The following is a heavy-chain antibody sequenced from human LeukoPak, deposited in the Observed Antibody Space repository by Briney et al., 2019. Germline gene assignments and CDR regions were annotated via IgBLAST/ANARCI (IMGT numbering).Heavy chain of an antibody. CDR1: GYTFSAFY. CDR3: VRDRTKYCSSTSCPLDY. D-gene: IGHD2-2*01. V-gene: IGHV1-2*02. CDR2: INPDSGGS. Sequence: ASVKVSCKTSGYTFSAFYMHWVRQAPGQGPEWMGWINPDSGGSEYGQKFQGRVTMTRDTSISTAYMELSRLRSDDTAVYYCVRDRTKYCSSTSCPLDYWGQGTLVTVSS. J-gene: IGHJ4*02.